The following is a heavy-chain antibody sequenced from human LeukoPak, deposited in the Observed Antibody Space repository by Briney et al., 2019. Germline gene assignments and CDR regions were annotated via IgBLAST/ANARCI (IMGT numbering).Heavy chain of an antibody. CDR1: AASISDYY. CDR2: IYYSGTT. Sequence: SETLSLTCSVSAASISDYYWGWIRLPPGKGLEWTGYIYYSGTTNYNPSLKSRVTISKDPSKNQISLKLTSVTHADTAVYYCARGSNWFDPWGQGILVTVSS. D-gene: IGHD6-6*01. CDR3: ARGSNWFDP. V-gene: IGHV4-59*01. J-gene: IGHJ5*02.